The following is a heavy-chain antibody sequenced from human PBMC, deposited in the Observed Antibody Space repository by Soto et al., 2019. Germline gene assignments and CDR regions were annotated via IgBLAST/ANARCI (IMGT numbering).Heavy chain of an antibody. CDR2: INHSGST. Sequence: PSETLSLTCAVYGGSFSGYYWSWIRQPPGKGPEWIGEINHSGSTNYNPSLKSRVTISVDTSKNQFSLKLSSVTAADTAAYYCARVLTYDYGDSPHNWFDPWGQGTLVTVSS. CDR3: ARVLTYDYGDSPHNWFDP. CDR1: GGSFSGYY. D-gene: IGHD4-17*01. J-gene: IGHJ5*02. V-gene: IGHV4-34*01.